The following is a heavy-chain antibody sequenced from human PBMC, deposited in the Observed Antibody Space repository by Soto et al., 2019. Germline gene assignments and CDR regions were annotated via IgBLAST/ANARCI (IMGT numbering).Heavy chain of an antibody. CDR2: ITSSGGNA. D-gene: IGHD2-2*02. J-gene: IGHJ5*02. CDR1: GFSFKDYY. V-gene: IGHV3-11*01. CDR3: ARDMYTNSVNYFDL. Sequence: GGSLRLSCAASGFSFKDYYMTWMRQTPEKGLEWISTITSSGGNAYYAASVKGRVTISRDNAHNSLYLQMSGLRAEDTALYYCARDMYTNSVNYFDLWGEGTMVTVYS.